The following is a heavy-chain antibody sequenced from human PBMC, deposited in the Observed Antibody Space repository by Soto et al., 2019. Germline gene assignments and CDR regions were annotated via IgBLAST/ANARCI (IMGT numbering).Heavy chain of an antibody. Sequence: QVQLVQSGAEVKKPGASVKVSCKASGYTFTSYGISWVRQAPGQGLEWMGWISAYNGNTNYAQKLQGRVTMTTDTSTSTAYMELRSLRSDDTAVYYCAKDYDILTGFEQGGDAFDIWCQGTMVTVSS. CDR3: AKDYDILTGFEQGGDAFDI. J-gene: IGHJ3*02. D-gene: IGHD3-9*01. V-gene: IGHV1-18*01. CDR2: ISAYNGNT. CDR1: GYTFTSYG.